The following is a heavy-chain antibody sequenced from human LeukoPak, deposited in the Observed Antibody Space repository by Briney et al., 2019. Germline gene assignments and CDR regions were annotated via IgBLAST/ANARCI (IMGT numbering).Heavy chain of an antibody. CDR1: GYTSTSYG. Sequence: ASVTVSCKASGYTSTSYGISWARQAPGQGLEWMGWISAYNGNTNYAQKPQGRVTMTTDTSTSTAYMELRSLRSDDTAVYYCARYPLLYNRNDAGVELRVDWFDPWGEGTLVTVS. V-gene: IGHV1-18*01. CDR3: ARYPLLYNRNDAGVELRVDWFDP. CDR2: ISAYNGNT. D-gene: IGHD1-1*01. J-gene: IGHJ5*02.